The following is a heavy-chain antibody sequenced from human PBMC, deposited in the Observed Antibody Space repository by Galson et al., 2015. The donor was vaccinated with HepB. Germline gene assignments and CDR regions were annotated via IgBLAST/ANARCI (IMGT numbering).Heavy chain of an antibody. Sequence: SLRLSCTASGFTFSSYAMHWVRQAPGKGLGWVAVISYDGSNTYYADSVKGRFTISRDNSKNTLYLQMNSLRAEDTAVYYCANVAAGNEYYYYFGMDVWGRGTTVTVSS. D-gene: IGHD6-13*01. J-gene: IGHJ6*02. CDR2: ISYDGSNT. CDR3: ANVAAGNEYYYYFGMDV. CDR1: GFTFSSYA. V-gene: IGHV3-30-3*01.